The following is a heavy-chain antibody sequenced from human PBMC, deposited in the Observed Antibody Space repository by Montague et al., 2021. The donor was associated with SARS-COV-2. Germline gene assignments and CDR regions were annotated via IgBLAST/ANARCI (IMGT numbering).Heavy chain of an antibody. CDR2: IWYDGSNK. Sequence: SLRLSCAASGFTFSSYGMHWVRQAPGKGLEWVAVIWYDGSNKYXXXSXXXRFXISRDNSKNTLYLQMNSLRAEDTAVSYCARDQRRYGSGSYYGPHYYYYGMDVWGQGTTVTVSS. V-gene: IGHV3-33*01. CDR1: GFTFSSYG. J-gene: IGHJ6*02. CDR3: ARDQRRYGSGSYYGPHYYYYGMDV. D-gene: IGHD3-10*01.